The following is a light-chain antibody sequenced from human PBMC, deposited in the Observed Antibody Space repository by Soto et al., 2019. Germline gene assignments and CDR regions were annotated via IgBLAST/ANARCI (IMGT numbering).Light chain of an antibody. J-gene: IGKJ4*01. Sequence: DIQMTQSPSTLSASVGDRVTITCRASQSIDSWLAWYQHKPGKAPKLLIYKASSLESGVPSRFSGSGSGTEFTLTISSLQPDDFATYYCQQYNSYSLTFGGGTKVDIK. CDR3: QQYNSYSLT. CDR1: QSIDSW. CDR2: KAS. V-gene: IGKV1-5*03.